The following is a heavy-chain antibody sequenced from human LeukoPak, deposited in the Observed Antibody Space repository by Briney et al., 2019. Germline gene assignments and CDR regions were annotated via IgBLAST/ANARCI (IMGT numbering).Heavy chain of an antibody. CDR2: MNPNSGNT. CDR1: GYTFTSYD. J-gene: IGHJ4*02. V-gene: IGHV1-8*03. Sequence: GASVKVSCKASGYTFTSYDINWVRQATGQGLEWMGWMNPNSGNTGYAQKFQGRVTITRNTSISTAYMELSSLRSEDTAVYYCARKAYCSSTSCLWYFDYWGQGTLVTVSS. D-gene: IGHD2-2*01. CDR3: ARKAYCSSTSCLWYFDY.